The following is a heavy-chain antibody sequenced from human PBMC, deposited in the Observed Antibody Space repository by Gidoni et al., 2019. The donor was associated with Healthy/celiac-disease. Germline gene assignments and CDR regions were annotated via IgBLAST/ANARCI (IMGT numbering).Heavy chain of an antibody. D-gene: IGHD5-18*01. CDR3: ARERGDTAMVPYYYYYMDV. V-gene: IGHV1-69*06. CDR2: IIPIFCTA. J-gene: IGHJ6*03. Sequence: QVQMVQSGAAVKKPGSSVKVPCKASGGTFSSYAISWVRQAPGQGLEWMGGIIPIFCTANYAQKFQGRVTITADKTTSTDYMELSSLGAEETAVYYCARERGDTAMVPYYYYYMDVWGKGTTVTVSS. CDR1: GGTFSSYA.